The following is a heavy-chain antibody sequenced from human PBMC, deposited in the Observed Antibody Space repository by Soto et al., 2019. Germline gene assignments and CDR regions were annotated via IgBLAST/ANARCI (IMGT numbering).Heavy chain of an antibody. Sequence: ASVKVSCKASGYTFTSYAMHWVRQAPGQRLEWMGWINAGNGNTKYSQKFQGRVTITRDTSASTTYMELSSLRSEDTTEYYCARDPSSLYGSGSYYSINWFDPWGQGTLVTVSS. D-gene: IGHD3-10*01. V-gene: IGHV1-3*01. CDR2: INAGNGNT. J-gene: IGHJ5*02. CDR3: ARDPSSLYGSGSYYSINWFDP. CDR1: GYTFTSYA.